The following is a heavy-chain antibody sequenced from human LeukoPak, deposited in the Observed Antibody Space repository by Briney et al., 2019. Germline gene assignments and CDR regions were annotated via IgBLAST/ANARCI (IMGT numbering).Heavy chain of an antibody. CDR1: GYTFTGYY. CDR3: ARDTGPSPNPFDY. CDR2: INPNSGGT. D-gene: IGHD1-14*01. Sequence: VASVKVSCKASGYTFTGYYMHWVRQAPGQGLEWMGWINPNSGGTNYAQKFQGRVTMTRDTSISTAYMELSRLRSDDAAVYYCARDTGPSPNPFDYWGQGTLVTVSS. V-gene: IGHV1-2*02. J-gene: IGHJ4*02.